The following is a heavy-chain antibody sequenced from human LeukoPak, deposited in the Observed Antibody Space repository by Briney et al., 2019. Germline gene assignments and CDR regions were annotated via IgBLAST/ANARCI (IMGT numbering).Heavy chain of an antibody. CDR1: GFTFSSYW. Sequence: PGGSLRLSCAASGFTFSSYWMSWVRQAPGKGLEWVANIKQDGSERHYVDSVKGRFTISRDNAKASLYLQMNSLRAEDMSVYYCARETTDDFLYYYMDVWGKGTTVTASS. J-gene: IGHJ6*03. CDR3: ARETTDDFLYYYMDV. D-gene: IGHD1/OR15-1a*01. CDR2: IKQDGSER. V-gene: IGHV3-7*01.